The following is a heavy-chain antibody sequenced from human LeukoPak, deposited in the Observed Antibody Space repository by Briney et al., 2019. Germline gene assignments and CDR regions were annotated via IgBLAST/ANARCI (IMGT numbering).Heavy chain of an antibody. CDR1: GGSISSYY. D-gene: IGHD3-22*01. Sequence: KASETLSLTCTVSGGSISSYYWSWIRQPPGKGLEWIGYIYYSGSTNYNPSLESRVTISVDTSKNQFSLKLSSVTAADTAVYYCARGDYYDSSGYYSWYRWFDPWGQGTLVTVSS. CDR3: ARGDYYDSSGYYSWYRWFDP. J-gene: IGHJ5*02. V-gene: IGHV4-59*01. CDR2: IYYSGST.